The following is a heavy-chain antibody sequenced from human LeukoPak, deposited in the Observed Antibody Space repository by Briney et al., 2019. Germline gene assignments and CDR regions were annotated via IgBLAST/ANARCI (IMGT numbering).Heavy chain of an antibody. D-gene: IGHD5-18*01. CDR1: GLTFTSYG. Sequence: GGSLRLSCAASGLTFTSYGMTWVRQVPGKGLEWVSSITGAGSSTKYADCVNGRFTISRDNSKNTVSLQMTGLRAEDTAVYYCARKVAVAMDLDYWGQGTLVTVSS. CDR3: ARKVAVAMDLDY. V-gene: IGHV3-23*01. CDR2: ITGAGSST. J-gene: IGHJ4*02.